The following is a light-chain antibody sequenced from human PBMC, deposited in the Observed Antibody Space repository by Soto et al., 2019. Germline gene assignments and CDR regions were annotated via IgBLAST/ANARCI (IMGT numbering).Light chain of an antibody. J-gene: IGLJ2*01. Sequence: QSALTQPASVSGSPGQSITISSTGTSSDVGSYTLVSWYQQHPGKAPKLMIYEGTKRPSGVSNRFSGSKSGNTASLTISGLQAEDEADYYSCLYAGTTTFVFGGGTKLTVL. CDR2: EGT. V-gene: IGLV2-23*03. CDR3: CLYAGTTTFV. CDR1: SSDVGSYTL.